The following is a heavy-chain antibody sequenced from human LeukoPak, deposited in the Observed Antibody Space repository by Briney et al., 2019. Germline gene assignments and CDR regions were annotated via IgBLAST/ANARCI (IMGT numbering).Heavy chain of an antibody. V-gene: IGHV4-39*02. Sequence: SETLSLTCTVSGGSISSSSYYWGWIRQPPGTGLEWIGSIYYSGSTYYNPSLKSRVTISVDTSKNQFSLKLSSVTAADTAVYYCAREGAAKGFRWFDHWGQGTLVTVSS. CDR3: AREGAAKGFRWFDH. CDR1: GGSISSSSYY. D-gene: IGHD1-26*01. J-gene: IGHJ5*02. CDR2: IYYSGST.